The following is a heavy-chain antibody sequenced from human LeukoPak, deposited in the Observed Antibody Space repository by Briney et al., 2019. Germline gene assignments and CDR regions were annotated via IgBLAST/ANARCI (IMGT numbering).Heavy chain of an antibody. J-gene: IGHJ6*03. V-gene: IGHV3-66*01. Sequence: GGSLRLSCAASEFSVGSNYMTWVRQAPGKGLEWVSLMYSGGSTHYADSVKGRFTISRDNSKNTLYLQMNSLRAEDTAVYYCARDSSTYYYYMDVWGKGTTVTVSS. CDR2: MYSGGST. D-gene: IGHD2-2*01. CDR1: EFSVGSNY. CDR3: ARDSSTYYYYMDV.